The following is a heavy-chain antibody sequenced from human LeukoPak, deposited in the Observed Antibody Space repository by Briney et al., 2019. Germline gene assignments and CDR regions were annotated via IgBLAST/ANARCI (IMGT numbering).Heavy chain of an antibody. CDR3: ARHSGSGSLSRPFDP. Sequence: SETLSLTCSVSGGSVTSGGFYWGWLRPPPGKEPEWIATIYYTGTTYYNPSLQSRVTISIGTSKNQFSLRLTSVTATDTAVYHCARHSGSGSLSRPFDPWGQGTLVTVPS. J-gene: IGHJ5*02. D-gene: IGHD3-10*01. V-gene: IGHV4-39*01. CDR1: GGSVTSGGFY. CDR2: IYYTGTT.